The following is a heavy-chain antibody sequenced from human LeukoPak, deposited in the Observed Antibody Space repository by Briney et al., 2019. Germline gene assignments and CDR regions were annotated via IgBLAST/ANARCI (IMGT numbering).Heavy chain of an antibody. D-gene: IGHD3-9*01. Sequence: PSETLSLTCTVSGGSISSYYWSWIRHPPGKGLEWIGYIYYSGSTNYNPSLKSRVTISVDTSKNQFSLKLSSVTAADTAVYYCARHPRVLRYFDWSTDAFDIWGQGTMVTVSS. CDR2: IYYSGST. V-gene: IGHV4-59*08. J-gene: IGHJ3*02. CDR1: GGSISSYY. CDR3: ARHPRVLRYFDWSTDAFDI.